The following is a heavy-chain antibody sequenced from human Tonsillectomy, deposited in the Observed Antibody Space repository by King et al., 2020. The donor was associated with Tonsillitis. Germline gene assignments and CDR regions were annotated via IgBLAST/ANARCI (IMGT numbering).Heavy chain of an antibody. CDR2: MFYSCST. J-gene: IGHJ4*02. D-gene: IGHD5-18*01. CDR3: ARDRGYNYGSKYWEW. V-gene: IGHV4-59*01. CDR1: GGSIRSYY. Sequence: QLQESGPGLVKPSETLSLTCTVSGGSIRSYYWSWIRQPPGQGLEWIGNMFYSCSTDYNPSLKSRVTISVDTSTNQFSLKLRSVTAADTAVYFCARDRGYNYGSKYWEWGGQGTRVTVSS.